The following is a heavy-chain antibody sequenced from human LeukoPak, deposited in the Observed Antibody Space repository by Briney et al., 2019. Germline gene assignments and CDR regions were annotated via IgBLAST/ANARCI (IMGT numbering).Heavy chain of an antibody. CDR1: GYTFTSYG. CDR2: ISAYNGNT. D-gene: IGHD3-22*01. Sequence: ASVKVSCKASGYTFTSYGISWVRQAPGQGLEWMGWISAYNGNTNYAQKLQGRVTMTTHTSTSTAYMELRSLRSDDTAVYYCARAGHRKYYYDNAYDYWGQGTLVTVSS. J-gene: IGHJ4*02. V-gene: IGHV1-18*01. CDR3: ARAGHRKYYYDNAYDY.